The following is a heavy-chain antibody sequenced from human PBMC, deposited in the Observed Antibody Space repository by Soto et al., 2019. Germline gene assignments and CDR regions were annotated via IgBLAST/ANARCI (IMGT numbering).Heavy chain of an antibody. CDR1: GGSISSNNYY. CDR3: ARVTMVIRDSDHFGVDV. J-gene: IGHJ6*02. V-gene: IGHV4-39*07. D-gene: IGHD4-17*01. Sequence: SETLSLTCSVSGGSISSNNYYWGWIRQPPGKGLEWIGSISHSGTTSYSPSLTSRVSISVDTSKNQVSLKLTSVTAADTAVYFCARVTMVIRDSDHFGVDVWGHGTTVTVSS. CDR2: ISHSGTT.